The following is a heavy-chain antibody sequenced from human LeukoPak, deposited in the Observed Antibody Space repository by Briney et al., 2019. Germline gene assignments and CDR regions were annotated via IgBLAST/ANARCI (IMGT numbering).Heavy chain of an antibody. D-gene: IGHD6-13*01. CDR2: ISGSGGYT. CDR1: GFTFSSYG. Sequence: GGSLRLSCGASGFTFSSYGMSWVRQAPGKGLEWVSGISGSGGYTYHADSVKGRFTISRDNSKNTLYLQMNSLRAEDTAVYYCAKSGGSSWYGSPYYFDYWGQGTLVTVSS. CDR3: AKSGGSSWYGSPYYFDY. J-gene: IGHJ4*02. V-gene: IGHV3-23*01.